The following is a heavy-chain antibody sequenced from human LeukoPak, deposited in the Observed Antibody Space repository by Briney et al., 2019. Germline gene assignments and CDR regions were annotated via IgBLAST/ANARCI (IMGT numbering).Heavy chain of an antibody. CDR2: ISSSSSYI. V-gene: IGHV3-21*01. CDR1: GFTFSRYS. Sequence: PGGSLRLSCAASGFTFSRYSMNWVRQAPGKGLECVSSISSSSSYIYYADSVKGRFTISRDNSKNTLYLQMNSLRAEDTAVYYCAKGSYGAKVYWGQGTLVTVSS. D-gene: IGHD4/OR15-4a*01. J-gene: IGHJ4*02. CDR3: AKGSYGAKVY.